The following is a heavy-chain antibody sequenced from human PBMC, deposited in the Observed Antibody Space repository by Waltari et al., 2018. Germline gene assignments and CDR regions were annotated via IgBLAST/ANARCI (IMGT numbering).Heavy chain of an antibody. CDR3: ARWRYSSGWDFDY. CDR1: GYTFTSYA. V-gene: IGHV1-3*01. CDR2: INAGNGNT. D-gene: IGHD6-19*01. J-gene: IGHJ4*02. Sequence: QVQLVQSGAEVKKPGASVKVSCKASGYTFTSYAMHWVRQAPGQRPEWMGWINAGNGNTKYSQKFQGRVTITRDTSASTAYMELSSLRSEDTAVYYCARWRYSSGWDFDYWGQGTLVTVSS.